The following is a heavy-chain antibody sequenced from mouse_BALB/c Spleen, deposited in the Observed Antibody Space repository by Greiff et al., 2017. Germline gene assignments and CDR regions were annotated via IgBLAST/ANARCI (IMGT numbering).Heavy chain of an antibody. CDR2: IYPSDSYT. J-gene: IGHJ3*01. V-gene: IGHV1-69*02. Sequence: QVQLQQPGAELVRPGASVKLSCKASGYTFTSYWINWVKQRPGQGLEWIGNIYPSDSYTNYNQKFKDKATLTVDKSSSTAYMQLSSPTSEDSAVYYCTRAGDRYDGAWFAYWGQGTLVTVSA. D-gene: IGHD2-14*01. CDR1: GYTFTSYW. CDR3: TRAGDRYDGAWFAY.